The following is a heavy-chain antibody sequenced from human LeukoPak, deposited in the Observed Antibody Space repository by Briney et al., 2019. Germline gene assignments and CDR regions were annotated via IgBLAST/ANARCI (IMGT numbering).Heavy chain of an antibody. CDR1: GFTFSGYI. CDR3: ARDQWLDY. V-gene: IGHV3-48*01. J-gene: IGHJ4*02. CDR2: IGSSGNTI. D-gene: IGHD6-19*01. Sequence: PGGSLRLSCAASGFTFSGYIMNWVRQAHGKGLEWVSFIGSSGNTIYYADSVKGRFTVSRDNAKNSLYLQMNSLRAEDTAVYYCARDQWLDYWGQGTLVTVSS.